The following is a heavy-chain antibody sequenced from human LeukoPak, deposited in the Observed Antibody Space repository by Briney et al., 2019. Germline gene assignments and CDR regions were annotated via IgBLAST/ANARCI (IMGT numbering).Heavy chain of an antibody. V-gene: IGHV3-30*02. CDR2: IRYVGINK. CDR1: GFTFSTYG. D-gene: IGHD3-10*01. CDR3: ARTDYGSGSYHDY. Sequence: GGSLRLSCAASGFTFSTYGMHWVRQAPGKGLEWVSFIRYVGINKYYADSVKGRFTISRDNSKNTLYLQMNSLRAEDTAVYHCARTDYGSGSYHDYWGQGTLVTVSS. J-gene: IGHJ4*02.